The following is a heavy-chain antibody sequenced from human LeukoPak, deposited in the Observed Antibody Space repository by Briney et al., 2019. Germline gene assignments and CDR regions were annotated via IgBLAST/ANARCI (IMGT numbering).Heavy chain of an antibody. Sequence: GGSLRLSCAASGFTFSSYAMSWVRQAPGKGLDWVSAISGSGGSTYYADSVKGRFTISRDNSKNTLYLQMNSLRAEDTAVYYCAKDLVASSGNWFDPWGQGTLVTVSS. V-gene: IGHV3-23*01. D-gene: IGHD2-15*01. CDR3: AKDLVASSGNWFDP. CDR2: ISGSGGST. J-gene: IGHJ5*02. CDR1: GFTFSSYA.